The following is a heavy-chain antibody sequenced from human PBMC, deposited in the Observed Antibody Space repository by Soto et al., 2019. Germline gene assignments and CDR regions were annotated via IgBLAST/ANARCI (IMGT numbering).Heavy chain of an antibody. CDR2: TTFDGINK. CDR3: ARETDGMDV. Sequence: QVQLVESGGGVVQPGRSLRLSCAASGFIFSTYSIHWVRQAPGKGLEWVAVTTFDGINKYNADSVKGRFTISRDASKKTVYLQMNSLTPEDAAVYFCARETDGMDVWGQGTTGTVSS. CDR1: GFIFSTYS. V-gene: IGHV3-30*03. J-gene: IGHJ6*02.